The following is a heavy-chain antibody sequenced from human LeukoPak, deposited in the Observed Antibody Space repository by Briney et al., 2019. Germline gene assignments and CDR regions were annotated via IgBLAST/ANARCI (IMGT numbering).Heavy chain of an antibody. J-gene: IGHJ4*02. Sequence: GGSLRLSCAASGFTFSSYAMSWVRQAPGKGLEWVSAISGSGGSTYYADSVKGRFTISRDNSKNTLYLQMNSLRAEDAAVYYCAKDAYYYDSSGYYSSHFDYWGQGTLVTVSS. D-gene: IGHD3-22*01. V-gene: IGHV3-23*01. CDR2: ISGSGGST. CDR3: AKDAYYYDSSGYYSSHFDY. CDR1: GFTFSSYA.